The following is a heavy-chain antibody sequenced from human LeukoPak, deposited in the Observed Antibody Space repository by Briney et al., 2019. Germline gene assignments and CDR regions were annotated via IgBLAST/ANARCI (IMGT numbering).Heavy chain of an antibody. J-gene: IGHJ6*02. CDR3: ASSRHYYDSSGYYPPRRHYGMDV. CDR2: INPNSGGT. D-gene: IGHD3-22*01. CDR1: GYTFTGYY. V-gene: IGHV1-2*02. Sequence: ASVKVSCKASGYTFTGYYMHWVRQAPGQGLEWMGWINPNSGGTNYAQKFQGRVTMTRDTSISTAYMELSRLRSDDTAVYYCASSRHYYDSSGYYPPRRHYGMDVWGQGTTVTVSS.